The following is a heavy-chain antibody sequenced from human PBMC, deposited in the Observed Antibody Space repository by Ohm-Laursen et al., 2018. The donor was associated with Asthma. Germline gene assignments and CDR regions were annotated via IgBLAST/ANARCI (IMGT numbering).Heavy chain of an antibody. CDR1: GYSFSNYA. V-gene: IGHV7-4-1*02. Sequence: VSSVKVSCKASGYSFSNYAMNWVRQAPGRGLEWMGWINTYTGKPTYAQGLTGRIVFSLDTSVSTTYLQITGLKAEDTAVYYCARRQDDYGGHAFDPWGQGTLVTVSS. J-gene: IGHJ5*02. CDR3: ARRQDDYGGHAFDP. D-gene: IGHD4-23*01. CDR2: INTYTGKP.